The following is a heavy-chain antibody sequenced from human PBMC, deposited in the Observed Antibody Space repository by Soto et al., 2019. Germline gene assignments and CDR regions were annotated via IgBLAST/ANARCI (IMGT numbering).Heavy chain of an antibody. CDR3: ARVSSRYCSGGSCYSDIQIFDY. CDR2: IYYSGST. V-gene: IGHV4-59*12. J-gene: IGHJ4*02. D-gene: IGHD2-15*01. Sequence: SETLSLTCTVSGGSISSYYWSWIRQPPGKGLEWIGYIYYSGSTNYNPSLKSRVTISADTSKNQFSLKLSSVTAADTAVYYCARVSSRYCSGGSCYSDIQIFDYWGQGMLVTVSS. CDR1: GGSISSYY.